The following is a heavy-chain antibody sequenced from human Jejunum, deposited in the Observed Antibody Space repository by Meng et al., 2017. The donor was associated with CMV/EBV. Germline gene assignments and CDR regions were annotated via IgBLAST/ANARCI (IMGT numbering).Heavy chain of an antibody. V-gene: IGHV4-61*01. J-gene: IGHJ4*02. Sequence: GCISSGSYHRGWIRQTPGKGLEWMGHVYYSGSATYSPSLRSGVTISVDMSKKQFSLKLRSVTAADTAMYFCARGLGHASNNSHDYWGQGTLVTVSS. D-gene: IGHD1-1*01. CDR1: GCISSGSYH. CDR3: ARGLGHASNNSHDY. CDR2: VYYSGSA.